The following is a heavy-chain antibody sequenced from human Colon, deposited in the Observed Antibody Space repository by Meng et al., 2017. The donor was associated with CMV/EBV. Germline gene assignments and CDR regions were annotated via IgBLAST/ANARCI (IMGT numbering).Heavy chain of an antibody. CDR2: ITWDGGTT. Sequence: GGSLKISCAASGFIFDDYTLHWVRQAPGKGLEWVSLITWDGGTTYYADSVKGRFTMSRDNSRNSLYLQMNSLRPEDTGLYYCAKARYYYYYGMDVWGQGTTVTVSS. J-gene: IGHJ6*02. CDR1: GFIFDDYT. CDR3: AKARYYYYYGMDV. V-gene: IGHV3-43*01. D-gene: IGHD2-15*01.